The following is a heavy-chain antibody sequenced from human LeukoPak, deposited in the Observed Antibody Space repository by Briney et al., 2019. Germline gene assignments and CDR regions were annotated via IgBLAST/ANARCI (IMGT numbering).Heavy chain of an antibody. CDR3: AKDRYDYGDYVPEPSLDY. CDR2: ISGSGGST. CDR1: GFTFSSYA. D-gene: IGHD4-17*01. V-gene: IGHV3-23*01. Sequence: PGGSLRLSCAASGFTFSSYAMSWVRQAPGKGLEWVSAISGSGGSTYYADSVKGRFTISRDNSKNTLYLQMNSLRAEDTAVYYCAKDRYDYGDYVPEPSLDYWGQGTLVTVSS. J-gene: IGHJ4*02.